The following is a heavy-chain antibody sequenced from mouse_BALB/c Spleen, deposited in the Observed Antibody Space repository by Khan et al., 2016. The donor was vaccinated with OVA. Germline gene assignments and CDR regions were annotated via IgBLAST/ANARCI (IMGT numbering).Heavy chain of an antibody. Sequence: EVELVESGGDLVKPGGSLKLSCAASGFTFSSYSMSWVRQTPDKRLEWVATISSGGDYTYYPDSVKGRFTISRDNAKNTLYLQMSSLKSEDTAMYYCASDLTGAFAYWGQGTLVTV. CDR1: GFTFSSYS. CDR3: ASDLTGAFAY. J-gene: IGHJ3*01. V-gene: IGHV5-6*01. D-gene: IGHD4-1*01. CDR2: ISSGGDYT.